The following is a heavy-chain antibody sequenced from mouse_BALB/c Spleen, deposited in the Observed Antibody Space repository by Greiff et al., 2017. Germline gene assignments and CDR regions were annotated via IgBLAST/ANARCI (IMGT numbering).Heavy chain of an antibody. Sequence: EVQLQESGPGLVKPSQSLSLTCTVTGYSITSDYAWNWIRQFPGNKLEWMGYISYSGSTSYNPSLKSRISITRDTSKNQFFLQLNSVTTEDTATYYCARGWGAMDYWGQGTSVTVSS. J-gene: IGHJ4*01. CDR2: ISYSGST. V-gene: IGHV3-2*02. CDR3: ARGWGAMDY. CDR1: GYSITSDYA.